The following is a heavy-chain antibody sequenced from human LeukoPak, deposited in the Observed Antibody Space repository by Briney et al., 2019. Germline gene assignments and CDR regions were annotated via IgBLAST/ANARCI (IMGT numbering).Heavy chain of an antibody. J-gene: IGHJ6*03. Sequence: PGGSLRLSCAASGFTFSSYSMNWVRQAPGKGLEWVSSISSSNTYMYYADSVKGRFTISGDIAKNSLYLQMNSLRAEDTAVYYCARVYDFWSYMDVWGKGTTVTVSS. D-gene: IGHD3-3*01. CDR2: ISSSNTYM. CDR3: ARVYDFWSYMDV. V-gene: IGHV3-21*01. CDR1: GFTFSSYS.